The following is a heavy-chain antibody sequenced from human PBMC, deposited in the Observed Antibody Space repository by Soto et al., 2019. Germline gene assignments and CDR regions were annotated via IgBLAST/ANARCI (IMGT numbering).Heavy chain of an antibody. J-gene: IGHJ4*02. CDR2: ISYDGSNK. CDR3: AREARLGLFDY. CDR1: GFTFSSYA. V-gene: IGHV3-30-3*01. D-gene: IGHD3-16*01. Sequence: GGSLRLSCAASGFTFSSYAMHWVRQAPGKGLEWVAVISYDGSNKYYADSVKGRFTISRDNSKNTLYLQMNSLRAEDTAVYYCAREARLGLFDYWGQGTLVTAPQ.